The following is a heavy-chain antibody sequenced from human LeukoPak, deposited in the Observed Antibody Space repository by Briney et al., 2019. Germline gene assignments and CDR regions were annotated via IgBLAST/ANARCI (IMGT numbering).Heavy chain of an antibody. Sequence: PGGSLRLSCAASGFIFSSSAMSWVRQAPGKGLEWVSTIDNTGTTYCPDSVKGRFTISRDNSKNTLYLQMSSLRAEDTATYYCAKSRGSGTYCFDYWGLGTRVTVSS. D-gene: IGHD3-10*01. CDR3: AKSRGSGTYCFDY. CDR2: IDNTGTT. J-gene: IGHJ4*02. V-gene: IGHV3-23*01. CDR1: GFIFSSSA.